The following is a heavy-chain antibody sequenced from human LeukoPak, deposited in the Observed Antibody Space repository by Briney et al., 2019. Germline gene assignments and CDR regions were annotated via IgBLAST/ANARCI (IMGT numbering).Heavy chain of an antibody. CDR3: ARDHLTHYFGSGSYLDY. CDR1: GFTFSSYA. D-gene: IGHD3-10*01. V-gene: IGHV3-30-3*01. J-gene: IGHJ4*02. Sequence: PGGSLRLSCAASGFTFSSYAMHWVRQAPGKGLEWVAVISYDGSNKFYADSVKGRFTISRDNSKNTLYLQMNSLRAEDTAVYYCARDHLTHYFGSGSYLDYWGQGTLVTVSS. CDR2: ISYDGSNK.